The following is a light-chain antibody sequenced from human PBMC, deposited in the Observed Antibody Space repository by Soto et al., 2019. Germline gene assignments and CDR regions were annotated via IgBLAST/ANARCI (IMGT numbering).Light chain of an antibody. Sequence: QSVLTQPPSTSGTPGQRVTISCAGSNSNIGINNVYWYQQLPGTAPKLLIYKIDQRPSGVPDRFSGSKSGTSASLAISGLRYEDEADYYCAVWDVNLRGVVFGGGTQLTVL. J-gene: IGLJ7*01. CDR3: AVWDVNLRGVV. CDR2: KID. CDR1: NSNIGINN. V-gene: IGLV1-47*01.